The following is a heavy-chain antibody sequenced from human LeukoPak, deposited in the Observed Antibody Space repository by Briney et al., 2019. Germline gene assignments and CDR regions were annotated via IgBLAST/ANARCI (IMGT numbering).Heavy chain of an antibody. Sequence: GGSLRFSCAASTFTLSTYGMSWVRQAPGKGLEWVSAIGGSSGSTHYADSVKGRFTISRDNPKNTVYLQMNRLRAEDTAVYYCAREETAVGGLDLWGQGTLVTVSS. CDR3: AREETAVGGLDL. V-gene: IGHV3-23*01. CDR2: IGGSSGST. D-gene: IGHD6-19*01. J-gene: IGHJ5*02. CDR1: TFTLSTYG.